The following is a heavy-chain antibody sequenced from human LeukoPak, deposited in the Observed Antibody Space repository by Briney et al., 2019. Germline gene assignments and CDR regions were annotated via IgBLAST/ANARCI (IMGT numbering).Heavy chain of an antibody. CDR3: ARAAEAGDYVFH. Sequence: PGGSLRLSCAASGFTFSSYWMHWVRQAPGKGLVWVSRINSDGSSTSYADSEKGRFTISRDNAKNTLYLQMNSLRAEDTAVYYCARAAEAGDYVFHWGQGTLVTVSS. D-gene: IGHD4-17*01. CDR1: GFTFSSYW. V-gene: IGHV3-74*01. CDR2: INSDGSST. J-gene: IGHJ4*02.